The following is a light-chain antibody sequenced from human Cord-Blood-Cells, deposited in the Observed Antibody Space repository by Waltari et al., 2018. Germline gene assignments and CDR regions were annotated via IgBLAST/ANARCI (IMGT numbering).Light chain of an antibody. CDR3: AAWDDSLSGPV. J-gene: IGLJ3*02. Sequence: QSVLTQPPTASGTPGQRVTIPCSGISSTIGSNYVYRYQELPGSGPELLIDRNHQRRSGGPDRSSGSKSWISASLAISGVRSEDEAEYYCAAWDDSLSGPVFGGGTKLTVL. V-gene: IGLV1-47*01. CDR2: RNH. CDR1: SSTIGSNY.